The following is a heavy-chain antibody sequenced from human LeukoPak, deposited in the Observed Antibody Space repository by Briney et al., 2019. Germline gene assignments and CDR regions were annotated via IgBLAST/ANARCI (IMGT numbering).Heavy chain of an antibody. V-gene: IGHV3-43*01. J-gene: IGHJ3*02. CDR3: ARVAYDAFDI. CDR2: ISWDGGST. CDR1: GFTFDDYT. Sequence: GGSLRLSCAASGFTFDDYTMHWVRQAPGKGLEWVSLISWDGGSTYYADSVKGRFTISRENAKNSLYLQMNSLRAGDTAVYYCARVAYDAFDIWGQGTIVTVSS.